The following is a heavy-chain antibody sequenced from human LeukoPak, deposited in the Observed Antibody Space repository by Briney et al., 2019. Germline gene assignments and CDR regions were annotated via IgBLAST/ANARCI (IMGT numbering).Heavy chain of an antibody. J-gene: IGHJ4*02. CDR2: ISWNSGSI. D-gene: IGHD6-19*01. CDR3: AKRSSGWDYYFDY. CDR1: GFTFDDYA. V-gene: IGHV3-9*01. Sequence: GRSLRLSCAASGFTFDDYAMHWVRQAPGKGLEWVSGISWNSGSIGYADSVKGRFTISRDNSKNTLYLQMNSLRAEDTAVYYCAKRSSGWDYYFDYWGQGTLVTVSS.